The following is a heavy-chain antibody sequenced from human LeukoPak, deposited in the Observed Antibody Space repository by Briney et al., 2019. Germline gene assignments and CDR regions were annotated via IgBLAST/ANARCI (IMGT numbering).Heavy chain of an antibody. CDR2: IYYSGST. D-gene: IGHD2-2*01. V-gene: IGHV4-59*01. CDR1: GGSISSYF. Sequence: SETLSLTCTVSGGSISSYFWSWIRQPPGKGLEWIGYIYYSGSTNYNPSLKSRVTISVDTSKNQFSLKLSSVTAADTAMYYCARGYFSCSSTSCSNYGMDVWGQGTTVTVSS. CDR3: ARGYFSCSSTSCSNYGMDV. J-gene: IGHJ6*02.